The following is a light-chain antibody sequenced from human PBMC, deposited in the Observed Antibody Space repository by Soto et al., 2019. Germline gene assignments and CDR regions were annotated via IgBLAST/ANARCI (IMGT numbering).Light chain of an antibody. Sequence: EIVMTQSPATLSVSPGERATLSCRASQSVSSNLAWYQQKPGQAPRLLIYGASTRATGIPARFSGSGSGTEFTLTISLLQSEDFAVYYCQHYNNWPQTFGQGTKVEIK. CDR2: GAS. V-gene: IGKV3-15*01. CDR1: QSVSSN. J-gene: IGKJ1*01. CDR3: QHYNNWPQT.